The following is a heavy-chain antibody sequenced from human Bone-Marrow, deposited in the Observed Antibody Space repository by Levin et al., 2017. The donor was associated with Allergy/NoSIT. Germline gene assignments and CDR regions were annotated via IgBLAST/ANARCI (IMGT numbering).Heavy chain of an antibody. D-gene: IGHD1-20*01. CDR3: ASSLTGTTTAFDI. V-gene: IGHV1-69*02. Sequence: ASVKVSCKASGGTFSSYTISWVRQAPGQGLEWMGRIIPILGIANYAQKFQGRVTITADKSTSTAYMELSSLRSEDTAVYYCASSLTGTTTAFDIWGQGTMVTVSS. CDR1: GGTFSSYT. CDR2: IIPILGIA. J-gene: IGHJ3*02.